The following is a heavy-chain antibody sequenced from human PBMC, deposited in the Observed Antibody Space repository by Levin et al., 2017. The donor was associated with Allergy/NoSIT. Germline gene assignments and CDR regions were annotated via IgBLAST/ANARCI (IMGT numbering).Heavy chain of an antibody. CDR3: ARATRGGWRFGSPGKNGHFDY. CDR2: IYYSGST. D-gene: IGHD1-26*01. V-gene: IGHV4-61*01. J-gene: IGHJ4*02. Sequence: SETLSLTCTVSGGSVSSGSYYWSWIRQPPGKGLEWIGYIYYSGSTNYNPSLKSRVTISVDTSKNQFSLKLSSVTAADTAVYYCARATRGGWRFGSPGKNGHFDYWGQGTLVTVSS. CDR1: GGSVSSGSYY.